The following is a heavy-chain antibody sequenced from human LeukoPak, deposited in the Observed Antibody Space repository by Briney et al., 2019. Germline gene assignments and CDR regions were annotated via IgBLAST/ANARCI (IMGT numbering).Heavy chain of an antibody. CDR3: ARQGTAISPHAFDI. Sequence: PSETLSLTCTVSGGSISSSNYYWGWIRQPPGKGLEWIGSVSNSGSKHYNPSLKSRVTIFEDTSKNQFSLKLSFVTAADRAVYYCARQGTAISPHAFDIWGQGTMVTVSS. J-gene: IGHJ3*02. V-gene: IGHV4-39*01. CDR1: GGSISSSNYY. CDR2: VSNSGSK. D-gene: IGHD2-21*02.